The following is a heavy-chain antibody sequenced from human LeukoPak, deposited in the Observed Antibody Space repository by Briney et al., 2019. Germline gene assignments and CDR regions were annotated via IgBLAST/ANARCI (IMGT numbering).Heavy chain of an antibody. V-gene: IGHV1-69*01. D-gene: IGHD6-19*01. J-gene: IGHJ4*02. CDR3: ARDIAVAGTFDY. Sequence: VVIIPIFVTSNYAQNFQGRVTITADESKRTAYMELSSLRSEDTAVYYCARDIAVAGTFDYWGQGTLVTVSS. CDR2: IIPIFVTS.